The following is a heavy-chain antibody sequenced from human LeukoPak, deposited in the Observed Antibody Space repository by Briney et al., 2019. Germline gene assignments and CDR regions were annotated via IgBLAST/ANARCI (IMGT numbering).Heavy chain of an antibody. CDR3: ARVSLPGRYCSGGSCSTYPISPQPYYYYYGMDV. D-gene: IGHD2-15*01. CDR2: IKQDGSEK. Sequence: PGGSLRLSCAASGFTFSGYWMSWVRQAPGKGLEWVANIKQDGSEKYYVDSVKGRFTISRDNAKNSLYLQMNSLRAEDTAVYYCARVSLPGRYCSGGSCSTYPISPQPYYYYYGMDVWGQGTTVTVSS. V-gene: IGHV3-7*01. CDR1: GFTFSGYW. J-gene: IGHJ6*02.